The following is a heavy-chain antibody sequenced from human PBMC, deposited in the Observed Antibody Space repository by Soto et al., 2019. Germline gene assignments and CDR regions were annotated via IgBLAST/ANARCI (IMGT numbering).Heavy chain of an antibody. Sequence: SETLSLTCAVSGYSISSGYYWGWIRQPPGKGLEWIGSIYHSGSTYYNPSLKSRVTISVDTSKNQFSLKLSSVTAADTAVYYCVGSGSYYWFDPWGQGTLVTAPQ. CDR2: IYHSGST. J-gene: IGHJ5*02. D-gene: IGHD3-10*01. CDR1: GYSISSGYY. CDR3: VGSGSYYWFDP. V-gene: IGHV4-38-2*01.